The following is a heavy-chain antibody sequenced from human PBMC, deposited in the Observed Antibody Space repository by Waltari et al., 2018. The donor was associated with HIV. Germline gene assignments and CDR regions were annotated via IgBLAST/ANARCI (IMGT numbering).Heavy chain of an antibody. D-gene: IGHD3-22*01. J-gene: IGHJ6*02. CDR1: GFTFSSYS. CDR3: ARQDSSGGNYYYGMDV. V-gene: IGHV3-21*01. Sequence: EVQLVESGGGLVKPGGSLRLSCAASGFTFSSYSMNWVRQAPGKGVEWVSSISSSSIYISYADSVKGRFTISRDNAKNSLYLQMNSLRAEDTAVYYCARQDSSGGNYYYGMDVWGQGTTVTVSS. CDR2: ISSSSIYI.